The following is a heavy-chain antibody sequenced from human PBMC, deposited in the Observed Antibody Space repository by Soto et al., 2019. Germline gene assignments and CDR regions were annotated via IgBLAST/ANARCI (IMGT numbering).Heavy chain of an antibody. CDR3: ARAPPRGIAAPGTWGSGMDV. J-gene: IGHJ6*02. D-gene: IGHD6-13*01. Sequence: GGSLRLSCAASGFSFSSYALYWFRQAPGKGLEWVALISYNGIDEYYADSVKGRFTISRDSSTNTLSLQMNSLRGEDTAVYYCARAPPRGIAAPGTWGSGMDVWGQGTTVTVS. V-gene: IGHV3-30-3*01. CDR1: GFSFSSYA. CDR2: ISYNGIDE.